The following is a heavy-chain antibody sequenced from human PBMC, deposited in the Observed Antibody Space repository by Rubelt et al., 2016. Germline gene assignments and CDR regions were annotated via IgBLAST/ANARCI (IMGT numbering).Heavy chain of an antibody. CDR1: GGTFSSYA. V-gene: IGHV1-69*10. D-gene: IGHD4-17*01. Sequence: QVQLVQSGAEVKKPGSSVKVSCKASGGTFSSYAISWVRQAPGQGPEWMGGIIPILGIATSVQKFHVGVTIPADKSPSPASMERSSLRSEATAVYYCLGADYEFGFDPWGQGTLVTVSS. J-gene: IGHJ5*02. CDR3: LGADYEFGFDP. CDR2: IIPILGIA.